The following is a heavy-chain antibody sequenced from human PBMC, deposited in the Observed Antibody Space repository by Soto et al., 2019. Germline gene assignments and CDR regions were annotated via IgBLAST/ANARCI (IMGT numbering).Heavy chain of an antibody. CDR3: ARGGSSTSFDY. Sequence: QVQLVQSGAEVKKPGASVKVSCKASGYTFTTYDISWVRQAAGQGLEWLGWISGYNGNTNYAQRLQGRVTMTTDTSTSTAYMELRSLRSDDMGVYYCARGGSSTSFDYWGQGTLVTVSS. CDR2: ISGYNGNT. J-gene: IGHJ4*02. CDR1: GYTFTTYD. V-gene: IGHV1-18*03. D-gene: IGHD2-2*01.